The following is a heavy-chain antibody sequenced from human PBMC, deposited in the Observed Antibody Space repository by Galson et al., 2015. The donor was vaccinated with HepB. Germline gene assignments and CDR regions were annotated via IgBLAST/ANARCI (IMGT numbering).Heavy chain of an antibody. D-gene: IGHD6-19*01. CDR1: GFTFSNYG. Sequence: SLRLSCAASGFTFSNYGMHWVRQAPGKGLEWVAVIWYDGSIEYYRDSVRGRFTVSRDNSRNTLYLQMSSLRAEDTAVYYCAEDPYLYSALAGTMAGFDYWGQGTLVTVSS. V-gene: IGHV3-33*06. J-gene: IGHJ4*02. CDR2: IWYDGSIE. CDR3: AEDPYLYSALAGTMAGFDY.